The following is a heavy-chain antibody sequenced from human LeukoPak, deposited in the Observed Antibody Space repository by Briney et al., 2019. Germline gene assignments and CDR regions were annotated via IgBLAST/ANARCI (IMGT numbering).Heavy chain of an antibody. CDR2: INHSGST. D-gene: IGHD3-9*01. V-gene: IGHV4-34*01. Sequence: PSETLSLTCAVYGGSFSGYYWSWIRQPPGKGLEWIGEINHSGSTNYNPSLKSRVTISVDTSKNQFSLKLSSVTAADTAVYYCARRMAHYDILTGYYGPYNWFDPWGQGTLVTVSS. CDR1: GGSFSGYY. CDR3: ARRMAHYDILTGYYGPYNWFDP. J-gene: IGHJ5*02.